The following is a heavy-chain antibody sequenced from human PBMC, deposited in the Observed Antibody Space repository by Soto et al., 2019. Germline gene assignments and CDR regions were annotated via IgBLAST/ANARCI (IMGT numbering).Heavy chain of an antibody. Sequence: NPSETLSLTCAVYGGSFSGYYWSWIRQPPGKGLEWIGEINHSGSTNYNPSLKSRVTISVDTSKNQFSLKLSSVTAADTAVYYCARLVPEVVVVPAAINFYYYYGMDVWGQGTTVTVS. J-gene: IGHJ6*02. CDR2: INHSGST. D-gene: IGHD2-2*02. V-gene: IGHV4-34*01. CDR3: ARLVPEVVVVPAAINFYYYYGMDV. CDR1: GGSFSGYY.